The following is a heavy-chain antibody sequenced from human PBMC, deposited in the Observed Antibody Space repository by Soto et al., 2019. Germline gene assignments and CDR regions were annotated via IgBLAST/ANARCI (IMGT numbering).Heavy chain of an antibody. J-gene: IGHJ5*02. Sequence: PGGSLRLSCAASGFTFSSYAMFWVRQTPGKGLEWVSSISGSGDRTNYADFVKGRFTISRDNSKNTLYLEMNSLRAEDTAIYYCANDKHSTIFGVVQRTFDPWGQGTLVTVYS. D-gene: IGHD3-3*01. CDR1: GFTFSSYA. V-gene: IGHV3-23*01. CDR2: ISGSGDRT. CDR3: ANDKHSTIFGVVQRTFDP.